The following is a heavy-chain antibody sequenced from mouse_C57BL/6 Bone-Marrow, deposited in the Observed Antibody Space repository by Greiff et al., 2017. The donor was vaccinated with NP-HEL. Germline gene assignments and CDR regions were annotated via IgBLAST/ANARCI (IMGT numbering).Heavy chain of an antibody. J-gene: IGHJ2*01. V-gene: IGHV1-64*01. Sequence: VQLHQSGAELVKPGASVKLSCKASGYTFTSYWMHWVKQRPGQGLEWIGMIHPNSGSTNYNEKFKSKATLTVDKSSSTAYMQLSSLTSEDSAVYYYASYYGSSSPYYFDYWGQGTTLTVSS. D-gene: IGHD1-1*01. CDR1: GYTFTSYW. CDR3: ASYYGSSSPYYFDY. CDR2: IHPNSGST.